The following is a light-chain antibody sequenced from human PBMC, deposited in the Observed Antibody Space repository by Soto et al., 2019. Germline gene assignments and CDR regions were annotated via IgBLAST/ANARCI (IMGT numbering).Light chain of an antibody. CDR1: NIGSKS. CDR3: QVWDSSSDHKV. J-gene: IGLJ1*01. V-gene: IGLV3-21*04. CDR2: YDS. Sequence: SYELTQPPSVSVAPGKTARITCGGNNIGSKSVHWYQQKPGQAPVLGIYYDSDRPSGIPERFSGSNSGNTATLTISRVEAGDEADYYCQVWDSSSDHKVFGTGTKLTVL.